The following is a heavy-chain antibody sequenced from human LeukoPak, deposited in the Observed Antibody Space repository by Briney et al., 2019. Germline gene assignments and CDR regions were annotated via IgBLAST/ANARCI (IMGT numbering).Heavy chain of an antibody. D-gene: IGHD3-22*01. Sequence: PSETLSLTCAVYGGSFSGYYWSWIRQPPGKGLEWIGEINHSGSTNYNPSLKSRVTISVDTSKNQFSLKLSSVTAADTAVYYCARSYYDRPSRYFDLWGRGTLVTVSS. CDR3: ARSYYDRPSRYFDL. J-gene: IGHJ2*01. CDR2: INHSGST. CDR1: GGSFSGYY. V-gene: IGHV4-34*01.